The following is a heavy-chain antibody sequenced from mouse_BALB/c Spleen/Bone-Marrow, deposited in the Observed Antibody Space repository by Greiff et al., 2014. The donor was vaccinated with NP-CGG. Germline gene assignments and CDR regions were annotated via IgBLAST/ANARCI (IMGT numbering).Heavy chain of an antibody. Sequence: VHLVESGAELVKPGASVKLSCKASGYTPTEYIIHWVKQRSGQGLEWIGWFYPGSGSIKYNEKFKDKATLTADKSSSTVYMELSRLTSEDSAVYFCARHEDRLRAWFAYWGQGTLVTVSA. CDR1: GYTPTEYI. CDR2: FYPGSGSI. V-gene: IGHV1-62-2*01. CDR3: ARHEDRLRAWFAY. D-gene: IGHD3-2*02. J-gene: IGHJ3*01.